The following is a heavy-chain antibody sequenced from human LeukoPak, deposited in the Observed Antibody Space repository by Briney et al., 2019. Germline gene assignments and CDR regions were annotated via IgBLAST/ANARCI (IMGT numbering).Heavy chain of an antibody. CDR1: GGSISSGRYY. D-gene: IGHD6-19*01. Sequence: SETLSLTCTVSGGSISSGRYYWNWIRQPAGKGLERIWRIYTSGSTTYSPSLKSRVTISLDTSKNQFSLKLSSVTAADTAVYYCAREADSSGWYGEVDYWGQGTLVTVSS. CDR2: IYTSGST. J-gene: IGHJ4*02. CDR3: AREADSSGWYGEVDY. V-gene: IGHV4-61*02.